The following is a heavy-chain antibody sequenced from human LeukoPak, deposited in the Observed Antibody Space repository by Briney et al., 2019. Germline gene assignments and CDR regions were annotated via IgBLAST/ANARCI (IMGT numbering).Heavy chain of an antibody. J-gene: IGHJ4*02. V-gene: IGHV4-39*01. Sequence: SETLSLTCTVSGGSISSSSYYWGWIRQPPGKGLEWIGSIYYSASTYYNPSLKIRVTRSVDTSKNQFSLKLSSVTAADTAVYYCARHKGYFDYWGQGTLVTVSS. CDR2: IYYSAST. CDR1: GGSISSSSYY. CDR3: ARHKGYFDY.